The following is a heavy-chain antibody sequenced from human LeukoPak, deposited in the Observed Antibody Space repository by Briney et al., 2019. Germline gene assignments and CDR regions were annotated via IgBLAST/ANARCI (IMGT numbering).Heavy chain of an antibody. CDR2: IKQDESEK. Sequence: GGSLRLSCAASGFTFSSYWMSWVRQAPGKGLEWVANIKQDESEKYYVDSVKGRFSISRDNAKNSLYLQMNSLRAEDTAVYYCARARKNAHDDAFDIWGQGTMVTVSS. D-gene: IGHD1-1*01. V-gene: IGHV3-7*01. J-gene: IGHJ3*02. CDR1: GFTFSSYW. CDR3: ARARKNAHDDAFDI.